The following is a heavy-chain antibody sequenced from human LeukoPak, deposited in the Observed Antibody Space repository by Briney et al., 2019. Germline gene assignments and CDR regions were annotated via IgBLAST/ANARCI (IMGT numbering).Heavy chain of an antibody. D-gene: IGHD3-3*01. V-gene: IGHV4-30-4*08. Sequence: SETLSLTCTVSGGSISSGDYYWSWIRQPPGKGREWIGYIYYSGSTYYNPSLKSRVTISVDTSKNQFSLKLSSVTAADTAVYYCARDYDSNGNWFDPWGQGTLVTASS. CDR1: GGSISSGDYY. J-gene: IGHJ5*02. CDR2: IYYSGST. CDR3: ARDYDSNGNWFDP.